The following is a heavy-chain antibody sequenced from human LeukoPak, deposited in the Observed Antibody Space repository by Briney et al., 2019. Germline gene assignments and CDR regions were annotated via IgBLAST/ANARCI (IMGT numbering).Heavy chain of an antibody. D-gene: IGHD3-10*01. CDR3: ARWFGELLPYYYYYVDV. J-gene: IGHJ6*03. Sequence: SETLSLTCTVSGGSTSSSSYYWGWIRQPPGKGLEWIGTIYFSGSTFYNPSLKSRVTISADTSRNQFSLKLSSVTAADTAVYYCARWFGELLPYYYYYVDVWGKGTTVTISS. CDR1: GGSTSSSSYY. CDR2: IYFSGST. V-gene: IGHV4-39*01.